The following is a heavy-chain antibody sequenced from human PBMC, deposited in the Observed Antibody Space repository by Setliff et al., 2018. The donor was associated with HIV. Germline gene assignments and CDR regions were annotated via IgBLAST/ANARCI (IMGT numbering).Heavy chain of an antibody. CDR3: ARGLGRGSGTYYNPPGY. Sequence: LSLTCAFNGGSFSGYYWMWIRQSPGEGLEWIGEINHSGNTNYNPSLKSRVTMSGDTSKNQFSLNLASVTAADTAVYFCARGLGRGSGTYYNPPGYWGPGTLVTVSS. CDR1: GGSFSGYY. J-gene: IGHJ4*02. V-gene: IGHV4-34*01. CDR2: INHSGNT. D-gene: IGHD3-10*01.